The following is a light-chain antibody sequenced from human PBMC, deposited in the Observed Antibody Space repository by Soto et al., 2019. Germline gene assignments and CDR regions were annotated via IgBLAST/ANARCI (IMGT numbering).Light chain of an antibody. Sequence: IVLTQSPATLSLSPWGRATLSCRASQSVSSYLAWYQQKPGQAPRLLIYDASNRATGIPARFSGSGSGTDFTLTISSLEPEDFAVYYCQQRSNWPFFGQGTRLEIK. V-gene: IGKV3-11*01. CDR1: QSVSSY. J-gene: IGKJ5*01. CDR2: DAS. CDR3: QQRSNWPF.